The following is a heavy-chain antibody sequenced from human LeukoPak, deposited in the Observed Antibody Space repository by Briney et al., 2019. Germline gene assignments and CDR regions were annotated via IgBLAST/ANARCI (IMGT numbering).Heavy chain of an antibody. CDR1: GFTFSSYE. CDR2: ISSSGSTI. CDR3: ARNWGWQDY. V-gene: IGHV3-48*03. J-gene: IGHJ4*02. D-gene: IGHD3-16*01. Sequence: PGGSLRLSCAASGFTFSSYEMNWVRQAPGKALEWVSYISSSGSTIYYAESVKGRFTISRDNAKNSLYLQMNSLRAEDTALYYCARNWGWQDYWGQGTLVTVSS.